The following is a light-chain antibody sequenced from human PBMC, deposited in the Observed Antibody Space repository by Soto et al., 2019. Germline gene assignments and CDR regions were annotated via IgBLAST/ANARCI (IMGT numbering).Light chain of an antibody. V-gene: IGLV2-8*01. CDR2: EVS. J-gene: IGLJ2*01. CDR1: SSDVGGYND. Sequence: QSALTQPPSASGSPGQSVTISCTGTSSDVGGYNDVSWYQQHPGKAPKLMIYEVSKRPSGVPDRFSGSKSGNTASLSVSGLQAEDEADYYCSSYAGSNNRVLFGGGTKLTVL. CDR3: SSYAGSNNRVL.